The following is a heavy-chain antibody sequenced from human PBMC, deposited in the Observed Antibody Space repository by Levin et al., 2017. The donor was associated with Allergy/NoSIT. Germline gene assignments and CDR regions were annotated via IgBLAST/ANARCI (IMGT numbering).Heavy chain of an antibody. CDR2: IYYIGST. Sequence: TSETLSLTCTVSGGSISSYYWSWIRQPPGKGLEWIGYIYYIGSTNYNPSLKSRVTISVDTSKNQFSLKLSSVTAADTAVYYCARDRVIVGTTNYYYGMDVWGQGTTVTVSS. D-gene: IGHD1-26*01. V-gene: IGHV4-59*01. CDR1: GGSISSYY. J-gene: IGHJ6*02. CDR3: ARDRVIVGTTNYYYGMDV.